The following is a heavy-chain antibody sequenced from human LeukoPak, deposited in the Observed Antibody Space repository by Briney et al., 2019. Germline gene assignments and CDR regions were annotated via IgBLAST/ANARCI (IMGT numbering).Heavy chain of an antibody. D-gene: IGHD6-13*01. Sequence: GGSLRLSCAASGFTFSSYSLSWVRQAPGTGLEWVSSISNSSTYTYYADSVKGRFTISRDNAKNSLYLQMNSLRAEDTAVYYCARMYSRDDYWGQGTLVTVSS. CDR2: ISNSSTYT. CDR3: ARMYSRDDY. CDR1: GFTFSSYS. J-gene: IGHJ4*02. V-gene: IGHV3-21*04.